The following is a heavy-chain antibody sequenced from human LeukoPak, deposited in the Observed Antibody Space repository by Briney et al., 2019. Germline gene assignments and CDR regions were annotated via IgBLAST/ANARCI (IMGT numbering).Heavy chain of an antibody. CDR3: ARMVTWDYYMDV. V-gene: IGHV4-59*04. CDR1: GGSISSYY. D-gene: IGHD5-18*01. Sequence: SETLSLTCTVSGGSISSYYWSWIRQPPGKGLEWIGSIYYSGSAYYNPSLKSRVTISVDTSKNQFSLKLSSVTAADTAVYYCARMVTWDYYMDVWGKGTTVTVSS. CDR2: IYYSGSA. J-gene: IGHJ6*03.